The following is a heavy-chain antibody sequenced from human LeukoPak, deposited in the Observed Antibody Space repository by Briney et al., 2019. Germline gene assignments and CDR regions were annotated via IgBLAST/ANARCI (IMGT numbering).Heavy chain of an antibody. V-gene: IGHV4-39*01. CDR3: ARLTDS. Sequence: SETLSLTCTVTGGSIIDNSFYWGWIRQPPGKGLEWIGGIFHSGTTNYNPSLERRVTIAVDTSKNQFSLRLTSVTAADTALYYCARLTDSWGQGTLVTVSS. J-gene: IGHJ4*02. CDR1: GGSIIDNSFY. CDR2: IFHSGTT.